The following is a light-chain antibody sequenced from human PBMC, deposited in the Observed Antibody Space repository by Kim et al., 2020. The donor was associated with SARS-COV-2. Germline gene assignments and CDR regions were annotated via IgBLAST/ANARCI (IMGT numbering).Light chain of an antibody. J-gene: IGKJ1*01. CDR2: WAS. CDR3: QQYYRLPPT. Sequence: ATINSKSSQHVLNDANNKNYVAWYQQKLGQPPKLLIYWASTRESGVPDRFSGSGSGTDFTLTISSLQAEDVALYYCQQYYRLPPTFGQGTKVDIK. V-gene: IGKV4-1*01. CDR1: QHVLNDANNKNY.